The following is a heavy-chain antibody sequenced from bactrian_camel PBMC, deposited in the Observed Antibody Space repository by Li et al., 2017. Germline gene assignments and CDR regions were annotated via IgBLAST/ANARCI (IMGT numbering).Heavy chain of an antibody. CDR2: IVSGGGST. CDR3: AKISGLFSPTTGWATEYSD. D-gene: IGHD5*01. Sequence: VQLVESGGGLVQPGGSLRLSCAASGFTFSTFAMNWVRQAPGKALEWVACIVSGGGSTYYADSVKGRFTISRDNAKNTLYLQLNSLKSEDMAMYYCAKISGLFSPTTGWATEYSDWGQGTQVTVS. V-gene: IGHV3S31*01. CDR1: GFTFSTFA. J-gene: IGHJ4*01.